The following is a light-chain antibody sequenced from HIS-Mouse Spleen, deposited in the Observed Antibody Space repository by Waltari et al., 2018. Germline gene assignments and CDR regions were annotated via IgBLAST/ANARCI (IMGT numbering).Light chain of an antibody. J-gene: IGLJ3*02. CDR3: AAWDDSLSGTYWV. CDR2: RNN. Sequence: QSVLTQPPSASGTPGQRVTISCSGSSSNIGSNYVYWYQQLPGTAPKLLIYRNNQRPSGVPDRCAGSKSGTSASLAISGLRSEDEADYYCAAWDDSLSGTYWVFGGGTKLTVL. CDR1: SSNIGSNY. V-gene: IGLV1-47*01.